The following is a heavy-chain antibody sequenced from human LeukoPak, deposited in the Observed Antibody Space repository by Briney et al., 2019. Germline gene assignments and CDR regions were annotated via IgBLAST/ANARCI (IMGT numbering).Heavy chain of an antibody. Sequence: GASVKVSCKASGYTFTSYDINWVRQAPGKGLEWMGGFDPEDGETIYAQKFQGRVTMTEDTSTDTAYMELSSLRSEDTAVYYCATDRSGSYPNWGQGTLVTVSS. V-gene: IGHV1-24*01. CDR2: FDPEDGET. CDR3: ATDRSGSYPN. CDR1: GYTFTSYD. D-gene: IGHD1-26*01. J-gene: IGHJ4*02.